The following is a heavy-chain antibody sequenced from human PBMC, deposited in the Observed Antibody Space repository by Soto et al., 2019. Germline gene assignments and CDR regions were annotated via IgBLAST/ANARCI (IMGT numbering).Heavy chain of an antibody. CDR3: VREIYHSSGYAIDY. V-gene: IGHV4-59*01. D-gene: IGHD3-22*01. CDR2: IYYSGST. CDR1: GGSISSYY. J-gene: IGHJ4*02. Sequence: PSETLSLTCTVSGGSISSYYWSWIRQPPGKGLEWIGYIYYSGSTNYNPSLKSRVTISVDTSKNQFSLKLSSVTAADTAVYYCVREIYHSSGYAIDYSGQATLVTVSS.